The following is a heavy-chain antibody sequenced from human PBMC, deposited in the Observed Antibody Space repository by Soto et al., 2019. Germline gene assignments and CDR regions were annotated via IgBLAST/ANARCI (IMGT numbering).Heavy chain of an antibody. CDR1: GGSITISSYH. CDR3: YGETTKTWFDP. J-gene: IGHJ5*02. D-gene: IGHD4-4*01. V-gene: IGHV4-39*01. CDR2: IYYSGTT. Sequence: QLQLQESGPGLVKPSETLSLTCTVSGGSITISSYHWGWIRQPPGKGLEWIGSIYYSGTTYYNPSLRSRVTMSVDTSKNQFSLKLSSITAADTAVYYCYGETTKTWFDPWGQGTLVTVSS.